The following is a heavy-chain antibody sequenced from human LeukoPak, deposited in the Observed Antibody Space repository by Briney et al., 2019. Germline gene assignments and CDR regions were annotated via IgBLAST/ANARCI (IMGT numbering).Heavy chain of an antibody. CDR1: GGSISITNW. Sequence: GTLSLTCGVSGGSISITNWWTWVRQPPGKGLEWIGEVHLDGRTNYNPSLESRVTISVDESENHISLRLTSVTAADTAVYYCARVGPGAAAGTGDYWGQGTLVTVSS. CDR2: VHLDGRT. V-gene: IGHV4-4*02. CDR3: ARVGPGAAAGTGDY. J-gene: IGHJ4*02. D-gene: IGHD6-13*01.